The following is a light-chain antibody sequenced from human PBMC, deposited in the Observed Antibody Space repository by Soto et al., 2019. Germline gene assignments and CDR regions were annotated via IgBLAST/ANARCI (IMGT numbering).Light chain of an antibody. CDR2: STS. V-gene: IGKV3-20*01. Sequence: EVVLTQSPGTLSLSPGERATLSCRASQSVSSTYLAWYQQKPGQSPRLLIYSTSSRATGIPDRFSGSGSGTDFPLTISKLEPEDFAVYYCQQYGRSPNTFRQGTKLEI. J-gene: IGKJ2*01. CDR1: QSVSSTY. CDR3: QQYGRSPNT.